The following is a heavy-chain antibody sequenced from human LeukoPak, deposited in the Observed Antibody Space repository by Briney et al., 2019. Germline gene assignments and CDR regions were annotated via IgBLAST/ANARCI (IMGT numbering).Heavy chain of an antibody. CDR3: ATGVDLWLRLGQWDDY. CDR1: GYTLTELS. D-gene: IGHD5-12*01. V-gene: IGHV1-24*01. J-gene: IGHJ4*02. CDR2: LDPEDGET. Sequence: ASVKVSCKVSGYTLTELSMHWVRQAPGKGLEWMGGLDPEDGETIYAQKFQGRVTMTEDTSTDTAYMELSSLRSEDTAVYYCATGVDLWLRLGQWDDYWGQGTLVTVSS.